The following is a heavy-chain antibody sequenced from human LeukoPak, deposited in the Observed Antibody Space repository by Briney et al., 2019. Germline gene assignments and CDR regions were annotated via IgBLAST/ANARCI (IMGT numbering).Heavy chain of an antibody. CDR1: GGSFSSYK. V-gene: IGHV4-59*07. CDR3: AKGVTVVSPDY. J-gene: IGHJ4*02. Sequence: RTSDPLSLPCTISGGSFSSYKGNWTRHPPGKGLEGIGFIYYSGSTNYSPSLKSRVNISVDPSKNQYSLRLSSVTVEDTAVYYCAKGVTVVSPDYWGQGTLVTVSS. CDR2: IYYSGST. D-gene: IGHD4-23*01.